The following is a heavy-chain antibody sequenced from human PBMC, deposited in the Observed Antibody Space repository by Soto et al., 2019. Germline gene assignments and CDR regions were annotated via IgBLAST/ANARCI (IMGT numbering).Heavy chain of an antibody. CDR3: ASVPGGRSSCWKPTYYFDY. D-gene: IGHD6-19*01. Sequence: QVQLVQSGAEVKKPGSSVKVSCKASGGTFSSYAISWVRQAPGQGLEWIGGIIPIFGTPNYAQTFQGRVTITADESTSTAYMEGSRLRSEVTAVYYCASVPGGRSSCWKPTYYFDYWGQGTLVTVSS. CDR2: IIPIFGTP. CDR1: GGTFSSYA. V-gene: IGHV1-69*01. J-gene: IGHJ4*02.